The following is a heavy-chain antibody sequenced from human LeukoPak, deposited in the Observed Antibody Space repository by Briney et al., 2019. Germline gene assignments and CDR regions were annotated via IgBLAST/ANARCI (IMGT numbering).Heavy chain of an antibody. J-gene: IGHJ3*02. CDR3: ARVGYYDILTGYYNDRAFDI. V-gene: IGHV4-30-2*01. Sequence: SETLSLTCAVSGGSISSGGYSWSWIRQPPGKGLEWIGYIYHSGSTYYNPSLKSRVTISVDRSKNQFSLKLSSVTAADTAVYYCARVGYYDILTGYYNDRAFDIWGQGTMVTVSS. CDR2: IYHSGST. D-gene: IGHD3-9*01. CDR1: GGSISSGGYS.